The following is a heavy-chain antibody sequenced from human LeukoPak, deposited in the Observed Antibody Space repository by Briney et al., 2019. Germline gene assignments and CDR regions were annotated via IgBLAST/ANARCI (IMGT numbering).Heavy chain of an antibody. D-gene: IGHD3-10*01. J-gene: IGHJ6*02. CDR2: ISAYNGNT. CDR3: ASSVRSRYYYYYGMDV. Sequence: EASVKVSCKASGYTFTSYGISWVRQAPGQGLEWMGWISAYNGNTNYAQKLQGRVTMTTDTSTSTAYMELRSLRSDGTAVYYCASSVRSRYYYYYGMDVWGQGTTVTVSS. V-gene: IGHV1-18*01. CDR1: GYTFTSYG.